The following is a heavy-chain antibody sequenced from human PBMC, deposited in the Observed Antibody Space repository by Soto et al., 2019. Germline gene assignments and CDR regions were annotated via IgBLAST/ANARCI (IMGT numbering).Heavy chain of an antibody. CDR3: AKGGEGTLDY. CDR1: GFTFGSYG. CDR2: ISYDGSNK. J-gene: IGHJ4*02. V-gene: IGHV3-30*18. Sequence: QVQLVESGGGVVQPGRSLRLSCAASGFTFGSYGMHWVRQAPGKGLEWVAVISYDGSNKYYADSVKGRFTISRDNSKNTLYLQMNSLRAEDTAVYYCAKGGEGTLDYWGQGTLVTVSS. D-gene: IGHD3-10*01.